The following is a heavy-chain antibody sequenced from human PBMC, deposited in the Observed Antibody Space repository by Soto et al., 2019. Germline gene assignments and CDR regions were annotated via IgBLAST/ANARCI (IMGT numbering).Heavy chain of an antibody. CDR1: GFTFSIYA. J-gene: IGHJ4*02. CDR2: ISGSGDST. D-gene: IGHD4-17*01. CDR3: AKRAGDGNFDY. V-gene: IGHV3-23*01. Sequence: DVQLLESGGGLVQPGGSLRLSCAASGFTFSIYAMNWVRQAPGKGPEWVSFISGSGDSTYYADSVKGRFTISRDNSKNTLYLQMNSLRAEDTAVYYCAKRAGDGNFDYWGQGTLVTVSS.